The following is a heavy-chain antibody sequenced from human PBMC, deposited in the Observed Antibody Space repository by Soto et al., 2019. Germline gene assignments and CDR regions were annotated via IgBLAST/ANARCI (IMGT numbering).Heavy chain of an antibody. J-gene: IGHJ6*02. D-gene: IGHD6-6*01. CDR3: ARDLRPPASSSGQVRDYYYGMDV. CDR1: GGTFSSYA. V-gene: IGHV1-69*13. CDR2: IIPIFGTA. Sequence: ASVKVSCKASGGTFSSYAISWVRQAPGQGLEWMGGIIPIFGTANYAQKFQGRVTITADESTSTAYMELGSLRSEDTAVYYCARDLRPPASSSGQVRDYYYGMDVWGQGTTVTVSS.